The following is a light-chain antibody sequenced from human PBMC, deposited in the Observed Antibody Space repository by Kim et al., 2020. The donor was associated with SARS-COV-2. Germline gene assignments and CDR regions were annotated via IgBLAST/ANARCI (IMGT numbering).Light chain of an antibody. CDR1: QTVSGH. Sequence: DIQMTQSPPSLSASVRDRVTITCRASQTVSGHVNWYQQKPGKAPKLLIYAASTLQGGVPSRFSGSGSGTDYTLTIHGLQPDDFATYYCQQAYMTPYTFGQGTKVDIK. V-gene: IGKV1-39*01. CDR3: QQAYMTPYT. J-gene: IGKJ2*01. CDR2: AAS.